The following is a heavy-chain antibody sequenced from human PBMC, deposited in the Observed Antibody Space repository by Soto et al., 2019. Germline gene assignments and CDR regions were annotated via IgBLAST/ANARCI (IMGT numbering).Heavy chain of an antibody. J-gene: IGHJ4*02. V-gene: IGHV3-11*05. Sequence: QVQLVQSGGGLVKPGGSLTLSCAASGFTFSDYYMSWIRQTPGKGLEWVSYISATKNYTDYADSVKGRFTISRDNARNSVYLQMSSLRVEDTGIYYCARDVGWSPLWDSWGQGTLVTVSS. CDR1: GFTFSDYY. D-gene: IGHD2-21*01. CDR3: ARDVGWSPLWDS. CDR2: ISATKNYT.